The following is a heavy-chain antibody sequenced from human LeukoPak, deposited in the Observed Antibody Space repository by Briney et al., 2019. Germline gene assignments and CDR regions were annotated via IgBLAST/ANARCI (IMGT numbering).Heavy chain of an antibody. CDR2: IYPADSDT. J-gene: IGHJ3*02. CDR3: ARRYCSTTSCNHDAFDI. V-gene: IGHV5-51*01. CDR1: GYTFTSYY. D-gene: IGHD2-2*01. Sequence: GASVKVSCKASGYTFTSYYMHWVRQMPGKGLEWMGIIYPADSDTRYSPSFQGQVTISADKSITTASLQWSSLEASDTAIYYCARRYCSTTSCNHDAFDIWGQGTMVTVSS.